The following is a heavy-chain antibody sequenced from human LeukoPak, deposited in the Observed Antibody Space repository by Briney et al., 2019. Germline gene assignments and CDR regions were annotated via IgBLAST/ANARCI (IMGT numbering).Heavy chain of an antibody. CDR2: IKQDGSEK. D-gene: IGHD1-26*01. CDR1: GFTVSSNY. J-gene: IGHJ3*02. Sequence: PGGSLRLSCAASGFTVSSNYMSWVRQAPGKGLEWVANIKQDGSEKYYVDSVKGRFTISRDNAKNSLYLQMNSLRAEDTAVYYCAREGREEAFDIWGQGTMVIVSS. V-gene: IGHV3-7*01. CDR3: AREGREEAFDI.